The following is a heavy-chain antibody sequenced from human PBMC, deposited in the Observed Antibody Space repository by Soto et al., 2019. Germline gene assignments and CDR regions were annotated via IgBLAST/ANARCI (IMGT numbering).Heavy chain of an antibody. J-gene: IGHJ4*02. CDR3: ARRPVTGTTQYSYGPLFDY. D-gene: IGHD1-7*01. CDR2: IIPIFGTA. Sequence: QVQLVQSGAEVKKPGSSVKVSCKASGGTFSSYAISWVRQAPGQGLEWMGGIIPIFGTANYAQKFQGRVTITADESTGTAYMELRSLRSEDTAVYYCARRPVTGTTQYSYGPLFDYWGQGTLVTVSS. CDR1: GGTFSSYA. V-gene: IGHV1-69*01.